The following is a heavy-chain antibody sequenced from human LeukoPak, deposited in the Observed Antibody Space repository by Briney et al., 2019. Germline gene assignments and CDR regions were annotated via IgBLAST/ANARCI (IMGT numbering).Heavy chain of an antibody. CDR3: ARVGFGELFTDY. CDR2: ISSSSSYI. D-gene: IGHD3-10*01. Sequence: GGSLRLSCAASGFTFSSYSMNWVRQAPGKGLEWVSSISSSSSYIYYADSVKGRFTISRDNAKNSLYLQMNSLRAEDTAVYYCARVGFGELFTDYWGQGTLVTVSS. V-gene: IGHV3-21*01. CDR1: GFTFSSYS. J-gene: IGHJ4*02.